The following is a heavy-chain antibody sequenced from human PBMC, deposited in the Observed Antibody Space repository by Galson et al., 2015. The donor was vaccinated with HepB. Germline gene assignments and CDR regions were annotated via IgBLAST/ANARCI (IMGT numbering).Heavy chain of an antibody. CDR3: TQLTGGNEAFDI. CDR2: IRSKANSYAT. D-gene: IGHD7-27*01. CDR1: GFTFSGSA. Sequence: SLRLSCAASGFTFSGSAMHWVRQASGKGLEWVGRIRSKANSYATAYAASVKGRFTISRDDSKNTAYLQMNSLKTEDTAVYYCTQLTGGNEAFDIWGQGTMVTVSS. V-gene: IGHV3-73*01. J-gene: IGHJ3*02.